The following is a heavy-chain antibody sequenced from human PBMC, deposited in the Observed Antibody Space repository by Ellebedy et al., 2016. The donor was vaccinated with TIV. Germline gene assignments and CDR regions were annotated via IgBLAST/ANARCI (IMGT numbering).Heavy chain of an antibody. CDR1: GFTFSSYW. CDR2: IKQDGSEK. V-gene: IGHV3-7*01. D-gene: IGHD2-15*01. CDR3: ARVLGIGIGGPLDS. J-gene: IGHJ4*02. Sequence: PGGSLRLSCAASGFTFSSYWMSWVRQAPGKGLEWVANIKQDGSEKYYVESMKGRFTISRDDAKNSLFLQMDSLRGEDTDVYDCARVLGIGIGGPLDSWGQGALVTVSS.